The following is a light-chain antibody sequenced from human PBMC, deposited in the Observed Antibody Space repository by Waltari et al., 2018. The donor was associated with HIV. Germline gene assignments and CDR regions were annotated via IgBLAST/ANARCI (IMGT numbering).Light chain of an antibody. CDR2: DVS. V-gene: IGLV2-14*03. CDR1: SSDVGGYNY. CDR3: SSYTISSTVV. Sequence: QSALTQPASVSGSPGQSMTISCTGTSSDVGGYNYVSWYQQHPGKAPKLMIYDVSNLPSGVSNRFSDSKSGNTASLTISGLQAEDDADYYCSSYTISSTVVFRGGTKLTVL. J-gene: IGLJ2*01.